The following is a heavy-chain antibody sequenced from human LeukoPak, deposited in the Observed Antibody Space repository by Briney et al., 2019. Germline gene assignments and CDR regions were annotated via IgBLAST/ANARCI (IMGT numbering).Heavy chain of an antibody. V-gene: IGHV4-38-2*02. CDR1: VYSNSRGFY. Sequence: SETLSLTCAVSVYSNSRGFYRGWIRQPPGKGLEWIGSINHSGSTFYTPSLKSRITISTDTSKNQFSLKLSSVTAADTAVYYCATDPASWFAAWGQGTLVTVSS. CDR3: ATDPASWFAA. J-gene: IGHJ5*02. CDR2: INHSGST.